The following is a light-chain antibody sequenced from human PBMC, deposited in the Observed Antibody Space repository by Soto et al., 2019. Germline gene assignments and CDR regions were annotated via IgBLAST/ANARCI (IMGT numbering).Light chain of an antibody. J-gene: IGKJ1*01. CDR1: HSISTW. CDR2: KAS. Sequence: DIQMTQSPSTLSASVGDRVTITCRASHSISTWLAWYQQKPGKAPKLLIYKASSLETGVPLRFSGSGSGTEFTLTISSLQPEDFATYYCQQYNSYSPWAFGQGTKVEIK. V-gene: IGKV1-5*03. CDR3: QQYNSYSPWA.